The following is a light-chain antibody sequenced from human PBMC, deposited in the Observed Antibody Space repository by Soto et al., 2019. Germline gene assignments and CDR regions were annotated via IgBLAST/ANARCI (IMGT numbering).Light chain of an antibody. CDR3: QQYNVYST. CDR1: QSISSW. CDR2: KAS. Sequence: DIQMTQSPSTLSASIGDRVNITCRASQSISSWLAWYQQKPGKAPKVLIYKASNLGSGVPSRFSGSGSETEFTLTISSLQPDDFATYYCQQYNVYSTFGGGTKVDIK. J-gene: IGKJ4*01. V-gene: IGKV1-5*03.